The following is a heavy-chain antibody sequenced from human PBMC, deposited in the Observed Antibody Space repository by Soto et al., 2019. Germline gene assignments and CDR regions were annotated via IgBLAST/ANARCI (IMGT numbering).Heavy chain of an antibody. J-gene: IGHJ4*02. CDR3: TPYSSGWY. Sequence: EVQLVESGGGLVKPGGSLRLSCAASGITFTNVWMTWVRQAPGKGLEWVGRIKSKTDGGTTEYTAPVKGRFTISRDYSKNTLYLQMNSLKTEDTAVYFCTPYSSGWYWGQGTLVTVSS. CDR2: IKSKTDGGTT. V-gene: IGHV3-15*01. D-gene: IGHD6-19*01. CDR1: GITFTNVW.